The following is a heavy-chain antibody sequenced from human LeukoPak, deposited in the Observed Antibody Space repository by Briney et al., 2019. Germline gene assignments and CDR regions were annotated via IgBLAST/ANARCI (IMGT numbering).Heavy chain of an antibody. CDR1: GGSISSYY. D-gene: IGHD2-2*01. CDR3: ARGSGYEGAFDI. CDR2: IYYSGST. Sequence: SETLSLTCTVSGGSISSYYWSWIRRPPGKGLEWIGYIYYSGSTNYNPSLKSRVTISVDTSKNQFSLKLSSVTAADTAVYYCARGSGYEGAFDIWGQGTMVTVSS. J-gene: IGHJ3*02. V-gene: IGHV4-59*01.